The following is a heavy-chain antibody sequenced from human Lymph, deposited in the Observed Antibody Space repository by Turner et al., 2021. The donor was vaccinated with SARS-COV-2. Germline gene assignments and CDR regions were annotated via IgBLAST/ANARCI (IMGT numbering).Heavy chain of an antibody. Sequence: EVQLVESGGGLVKPGGSLRLSFAASGFTFSSYTMNWVRQAPGKGLEWVLSISSSSSYIYYADSVKGRFTISRDNAKNSLYLQMNSLRAEDTAVYYCARERYDSSGSESYYFDYWGQGTLVTVSS. V-gene: IGHV3-21*01. CDR3: ARERYDSSGSESYYFDY. D-gene: IGHD3-22*01. CDR1: GFTFSSYT. CDR2: ISSSSSYI. J-gene: IGHJ4*02.